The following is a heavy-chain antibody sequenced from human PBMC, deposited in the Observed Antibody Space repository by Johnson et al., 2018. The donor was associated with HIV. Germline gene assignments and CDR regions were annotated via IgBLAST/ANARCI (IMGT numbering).Heavy chain of an antibody. V-gene: IGHV3-NL1*01. CDR1: GFKYA. CDR2: TPGGDGGT. CDR3: ARDAYYGSGSYSQRNTFDV. J-gene: IGHJ3*01. D-gene: IGHD3-10*01. Sequence: QVQLVESGGGLVQPGGSLRVSCAASGFKYAASGLAFSNYAVKWVSHTPGGDGGTSFADSVKGRFTISRYNSKNTLYLQLNSLRPEDTAVYYCARDAYYGSGSYSQRNTFDVWGQGTMVAVSS.